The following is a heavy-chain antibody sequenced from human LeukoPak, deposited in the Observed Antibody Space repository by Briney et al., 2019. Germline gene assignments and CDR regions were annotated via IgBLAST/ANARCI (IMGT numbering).Heavy chain of an antibody. V-gene: IGHV1-69*13. CDR3: AREAVTIFGVVIEGWGPWFDP. CDR1: GGTFSSYA. J-gene: IGHJ5*02. Sequence: VASVKVSCXASGGTFSSYAISWVRQARGQGLEWMGGIIPIFGTANYAQKFQGRVTITADESTSTAYMELSSLRSEDTAVYYCAREAVTIFGVVIEGWGPWFDPWGQGTLVTVSS. D-gene: IGHD3-3*01. CDR2: IIPIFGTA.